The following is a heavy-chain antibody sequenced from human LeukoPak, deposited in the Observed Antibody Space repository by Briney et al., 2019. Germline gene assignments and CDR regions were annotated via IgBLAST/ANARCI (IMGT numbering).Heavy chain of an antibody. Sequence: GGSLRLSCAASGFTFSSYAMSWVRQAPGKGLEWISGISGSGGSTYYADSVKGRFTISRDNSKNTLYLQMNSLRVEDTAVYYCAREWSGFGELPDYWGQGTLVTVSS. CDR3: AREWSGFGELPDY. CDR2: ISGSGGST. CDR1: GFTFSSYA. J-gene: IGHJ4*02. V-gene: IGHV3-23*01. D-gene: IGHD3-10*01.